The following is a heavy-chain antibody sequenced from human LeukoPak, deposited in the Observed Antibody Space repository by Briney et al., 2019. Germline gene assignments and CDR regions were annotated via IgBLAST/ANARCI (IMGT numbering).Heavy chain of an antibody. CDR1: GGSFSGYY. D-gene: IGHD3-16*01. V-gene: IGHV4-34*01. Sequence: SETLSLTCAVYGGSFSGYYWSWIRQPPGKGLEWIGEINHSGSTNYNPSLKSRVTISVDTSKNQFSLKLSSVTAADTAVYYCARERGSDYWGQGTLVTVCS. CDR3: ARERGSDY. CDR2: INHSGST. J-gene: IGHJ4*02.